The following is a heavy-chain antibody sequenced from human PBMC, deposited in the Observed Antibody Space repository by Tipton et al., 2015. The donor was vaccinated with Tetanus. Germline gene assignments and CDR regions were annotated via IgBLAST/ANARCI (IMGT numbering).Heavy chain of an antibody. Sequence: SLRLSCEVSGFTLSRFGMNWVRQAPGKGLEWISSISSTNTYIYYATSVKGRFTISRDNAKNSLFLQMNSLRAEDTAIYYCVSGSSLDYWGQGTLVTVS. CDR3: VSGSSLDY. D-gene: IGHD6-19*01. J-gene: IGHJ4*02. CDR2: ISSTNTYI. CDR1: GFTLSRFG. V-gene: IGHV3-21*01.